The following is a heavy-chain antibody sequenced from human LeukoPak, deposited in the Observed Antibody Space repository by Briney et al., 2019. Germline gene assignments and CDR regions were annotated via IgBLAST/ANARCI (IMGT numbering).Heavy chain of an antibody. D-gene: IGHD2-8*01. CDR3: ARDNDFDY. Sequence: ASVKVSCKASGYTFTSYGISWVRQAPGQGLEWMGWISAYNGNTNYAQKFQGRVTMTRDMSTSTVYMELSSLRSEDTAVYYCARDNDFDYWGQGTLVTVSS. V-gene: IGHV1-18*01. CDR2: ISAYNGNT. CDR1: GYTFTSYG. J-gene: IGHJ4*02.